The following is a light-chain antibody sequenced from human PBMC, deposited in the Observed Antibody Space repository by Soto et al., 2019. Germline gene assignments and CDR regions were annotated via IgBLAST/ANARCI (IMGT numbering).Light chain of an antibody. J-gene: IGKJ3*01. CDR3: QQRSNWL. Sequence: ESVWTQSPCTLSLSPVERATLSCRASQSVSNYVAWYQQKPGQAPRLLIYDASNRATGIPARFSGSGSGTDFTLTISSLEPEDFAVYYCQQRSNWLFGPGTKVDIK. CDR2: DAS. CDR1: QSVSNY. V-gene: IGKV3-11*01.